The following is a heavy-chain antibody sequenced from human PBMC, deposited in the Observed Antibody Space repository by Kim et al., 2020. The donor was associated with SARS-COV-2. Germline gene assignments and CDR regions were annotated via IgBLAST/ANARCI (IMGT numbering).Heavy chain of an antibody. CDR3: ARDSASWYSSSWYAPCFDY. D-gene: IGHD6-13*01. CDR2: ISYDGSNK. Sequence: GGSLRLSCAASGFTFSSYAMHWVRQAPGKGLEGVAVISYDGSNKYYVDSVKGRFTISRDNSKNTLYLQMNSLRAEDTAVYYCARDSASWYSSSWYAPCFDYWGQGTLVTVSS. CDR1: GFTFSSYA. J-gene: IGHJ4*02. V-gene: IGHV3-30*04.